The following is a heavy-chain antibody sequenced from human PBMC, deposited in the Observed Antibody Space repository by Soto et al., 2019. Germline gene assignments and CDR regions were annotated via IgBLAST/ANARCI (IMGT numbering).Heavy chain of an antibody. CDR2: TYYRSNWYT. CDR1: GDSVSSTSTA. V-gene: IGHV6-1*01. Sequence: SQTLSLTCAISGDSVSSTSTAWSWVRQSPSRGLEWLGRTYYRSNWYTDYAVSVKSRITISPDTSKNQFSLQLNSVTPEDTAVYYCARGSYYSGWVWGQGTLVTVSS. CDR3: ARGSYYSGWV. D-gene: IGHD6-19*01. J-gene: IGHJ4*02.